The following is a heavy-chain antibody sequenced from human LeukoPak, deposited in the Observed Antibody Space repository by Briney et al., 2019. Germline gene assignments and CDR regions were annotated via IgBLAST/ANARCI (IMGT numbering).Heavy chain of an antibody. Sequence: SVQVSCKASGYTFTYHYTHLVRQAPGQGLDWMGIINPSNGNTNYAQKFQGRVTMTRDTSTSTVYMELSSLGSEDTAVYYCARESDSGKDFDCWGQGTLVTVSS. V-gene: IGHV1-46*01. CDR3: ARESDSGKDFDC. CDR2: INPSNGNT. D-gene: IGHD1-26*01. CDR1: GYTFTYHY. J-gene: IGHJ4*02.